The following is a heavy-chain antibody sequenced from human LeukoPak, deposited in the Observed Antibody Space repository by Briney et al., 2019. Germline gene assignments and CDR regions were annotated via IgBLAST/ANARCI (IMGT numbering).Heavy chain of an antibody. V-gene: IGHV3-7*01. CDR1: GFTFSSYW. D-gene: IGHD1-26*01. CDR3: ARERYSGSYYGPYYFDY. Sequence: GGSLRLSCAGSGFTFSSYWMSWVRQAPGKGLEWVANIKEDGSGKYYVDSVKGRFNISRDNAKNSVYLQMSSLRAEDTAVYYCARERYSGSYYGPYYFDYWGQGTLVTVSS. CDR2: IKEDGSGK. J-gene: IGHJ4*02.